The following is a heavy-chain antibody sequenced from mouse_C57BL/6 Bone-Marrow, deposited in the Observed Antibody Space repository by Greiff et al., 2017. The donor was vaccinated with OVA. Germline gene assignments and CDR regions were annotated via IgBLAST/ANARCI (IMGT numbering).Heavy chain of an antibody. CDR1: GFSFNTYA. Sequence: EVKLVESGGGLVQPKGSLKLSCAASGFSFNTYAMNWVRQAPGKGLEWVARIRSKSNNYATYYADSVKDRFTISRDDSESMLYLQMNNLKTEDTAMYYCVRLDHYAMDYWGQGTSVTVSS. CDR3: VRLDHYAMDY. CDR2: IRSKSNNYAT. J-gene: IGHJ4*01. V-gene: IGHV10-1*01.